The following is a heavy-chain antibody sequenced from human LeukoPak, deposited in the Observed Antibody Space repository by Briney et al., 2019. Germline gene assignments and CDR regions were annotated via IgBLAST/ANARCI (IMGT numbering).Heavy chain of an antibody. D-gene: IGHD3-22*01. CDR1: GGSISSGSYY. CDR2: IYTSGST. J-gene: IGHJ4*02. V-gene: IGHV4-61*02. CDR3: ARGYYYDSSGPYFDY. Sequence: SETLSLTCTVSGGSISSGSYYWSWIRQPAGKGLEWIGRIYTSGSTNYNPSLKSRVTISADTSKNQFSLKLSSVTAADTAVYYCARGYYYDSSGPYFDYWGQGTLVTVSS.